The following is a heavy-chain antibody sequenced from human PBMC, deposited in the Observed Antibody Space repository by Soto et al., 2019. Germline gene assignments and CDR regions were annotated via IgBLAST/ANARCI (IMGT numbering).Heavy chain of an antibody. Sequence: GGSLRLSCAASGFTFDDYAMHWVRQAPGKGLEWVSGISWNSGSIGYADSVKGRFTISRDNAKNSLYLQMNSLRAEDTALYYCAKDHDGYSSGWFDYWGQGTLVTVSS. CDR1: GFTFDDYA. J-gene: IGHJ4*02. V-gene: IGHV3-9*01. CDR2: ISWNSGSI. D-gene: IGHD6-19*01. CDR3: AKDHDGYSSGWFDY.